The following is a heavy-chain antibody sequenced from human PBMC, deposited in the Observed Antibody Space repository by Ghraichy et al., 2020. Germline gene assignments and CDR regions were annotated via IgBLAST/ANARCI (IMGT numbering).Heavy chain of an antibody. V-gene: IGHV1-8*01. D-gene: IGHD2-2*01. Sequence: ASVKVSCRTSGDTFSYFDIVWVRRAAGQGLEWMGWMNPNSGNTGSAQKFRGRVTMTRDTSINTAYMELSSLRSEDTAVYYCARAIRYQLLSEYWGQGTLVTVSS. CDR3: ARAIRYQLLSEY. J-gene: IGHJ4*02. CDR2: MNPNSGNT. CDR1: GDTFSYFD.